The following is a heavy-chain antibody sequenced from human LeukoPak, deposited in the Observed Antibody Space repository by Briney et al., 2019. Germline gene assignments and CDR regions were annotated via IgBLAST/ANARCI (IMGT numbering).Heavy chain of an antibody. CDR1: GFTFSSYE. Sequence: TGGSLRLSCAASGFTFSSYEMNWVRQAPGKGLEWVSYISSSGSTIYYADSVKGRFTISRDNAKSSLYLQMNSLRAEDTAVYYCARVPATVKADYWGQGTLVTVSS. CDR2: ISSSGSTI. D-gene: IGHD4-17*01. J-gene: IGHJ4*02. V-gene: IGHV3-48*03. CDR3: ARVPATVKADY.